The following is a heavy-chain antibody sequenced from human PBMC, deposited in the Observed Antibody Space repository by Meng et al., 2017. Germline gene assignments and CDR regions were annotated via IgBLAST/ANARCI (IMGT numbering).Heavy chain of an antibody. J-gene: IGHJ5*02. CDR2: ISGSGGST. CDR3: AKDSGDYAVSWFDP. CDR1: GFTFSSYA. D-gene: IGHD4-17*01. V-gene: IGHV3-23*01. Sequence: GESLKISCAASGFTFSSYAISWVRQAPGKGLEWVSAISGSGGSTYYADSVKGRFTISRDNSKNTLYLQMNSLRAEDTAVYYCAKDSGDYAVSWFDPWGQGTLVPSPQ.